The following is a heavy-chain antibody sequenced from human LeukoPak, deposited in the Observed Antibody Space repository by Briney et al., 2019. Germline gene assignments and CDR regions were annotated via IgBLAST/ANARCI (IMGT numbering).Heavy chain of an antibody. CDR2: ISSSSSYI. J-gene: IGHJ4*02. V-gene: IGHV3-21*01. CDR1: GFTFSSYS. D-gene: IGHD5-12*01. Sequence: GGSLRLSCAASGFTFSSYSMNWVRHAPGKGLELVSSISSSSSYIYYADSVKGRFTISRDNAKNSLYLQMNSLRAEDTAVYYCARASNIVATTAPDYWGQGTLVTVSS. CDR3: ARASNIVATTAPDY.